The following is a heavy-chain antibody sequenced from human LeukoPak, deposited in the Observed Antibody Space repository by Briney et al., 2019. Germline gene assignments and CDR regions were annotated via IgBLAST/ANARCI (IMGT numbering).Heavy chain of an antibody. V-gene: IGHV1-8*02. CDR2: MNPNSGNT. CDR3: ARGRYYYDSSGYYYGAFDI. Sequence: ASVKVSCKASGYTFTSYDINWVRQATGQGLEWMGWMNPNSGNTGYAQKFQGRVTMTRNTSISTAYMELSSLRSEDTAVYYCARGRYYYDSSGYYYGAFDIWGQGTMVTVSS. D-gene: IGHD3-22*01. J-gene: IGHJ3*02. CDR1: GYTFTSYD.